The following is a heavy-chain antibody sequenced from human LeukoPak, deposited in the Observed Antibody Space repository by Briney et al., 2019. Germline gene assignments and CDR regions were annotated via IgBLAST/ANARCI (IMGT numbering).Heavy chain of an antibody. CDR1: GFTFSIYW. V-gene: IGHV3-74*01. CDR3: ATSSVWGGALNI. J-gene: IGHJ3*02. Sequence: GGSLRLSCAASGFTFSIYWMYWVRQAPGKGLMWVSRCDSDGSGTTYVDSVKGRFTVSRDNAKSTLYLQMSSLRAEDTAVYYCATSSVWGGALNIWGQGTMVTVSS. CDR2: CDSDGSGT. D-gene: IGHD3-16*01.